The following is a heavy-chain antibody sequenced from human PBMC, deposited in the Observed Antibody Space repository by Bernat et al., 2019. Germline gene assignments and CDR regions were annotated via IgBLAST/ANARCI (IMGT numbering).Heavy chain of an antibody. D-gene: IGHD3-16*01. CDR3: ARHWGILY. Sequence: QVQLQESGPGLVKPSETLSLTCAVSGYSISSGYYWGWIRQPPGKGLEWIGSIYHSGSTYYNPSLKSRVTISVDTSKNQFSLKLSSVTAADTAVYYCARHWGILYWGQGTLVTVSS. V-gene: IGHV4-38-2*01. CDR2: IYHSGST. CDR1: GYSISSGYY. J-gene: IGHJ4*02.